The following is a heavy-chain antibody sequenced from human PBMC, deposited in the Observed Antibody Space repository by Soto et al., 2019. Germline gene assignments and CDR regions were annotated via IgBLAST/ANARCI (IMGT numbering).Heavy chain of an antibody. CDR3: XXXXXXXXXXXXXYXDS. V-gene: IGHV3-23*01. CDR2: ISTSGGNT. Sequence: EVQLLESGGGLVQPGGSLRLSCAASGFTFSIYVMNWVRLAPGKGLXXXXGISTSGGNTYYADSVKGRFTISRDNSKXXXXXXXXXXXXXXXXXXXXXXXXXXXXXXXXXYXDSWGQGALVTVSS. CDR1: GFTFSIYV. J-gene: IGHJ4*02.